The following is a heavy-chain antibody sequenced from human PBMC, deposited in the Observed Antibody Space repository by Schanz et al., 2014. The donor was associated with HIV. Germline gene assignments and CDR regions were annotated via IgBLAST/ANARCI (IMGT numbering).Heavy chain of an antibody. CDR1: GFTFDSYT. V-gene: IGHV3-21*01. CDR2: ISGGSGDK. D-gene: IGHD3-10*01. CDR3: VRETSSGVDYFDY. J-gene: IGHJ4*02. Sequence: EVQVVDSGGGLVKPGGSLRLSCVVSGFTFDSYTMNWVRQAPGKGLEWVSSISGGSGDKLYAGSIKGRFTTSRDNANNSVYLQMNSMRGADTAVYYCVRETSSGVDYFDYWGQGTLVTVS.